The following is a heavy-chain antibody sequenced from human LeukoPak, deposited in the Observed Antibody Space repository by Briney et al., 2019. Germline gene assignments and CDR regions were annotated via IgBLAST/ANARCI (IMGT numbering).Heavy chain of an antibody. J-gene: IGHJ5*02. D-gene: IGHD2-2*03. CDR2: IYYSGST. CDR1: GGSISSYY. V-gene: IGHV4-59*01. Sequence: SATLSLTCTVSGGSISSYYWSWIRQPPGKGLEWIGYIYYSGSTNYNPSLKSRVTISVDTSKNQFSLKLSSVTAADTAVYYCAREGGGYSRNNWFDPWGQGTLVTVSS. CDR3: AREGGGYSRNNWFDP.